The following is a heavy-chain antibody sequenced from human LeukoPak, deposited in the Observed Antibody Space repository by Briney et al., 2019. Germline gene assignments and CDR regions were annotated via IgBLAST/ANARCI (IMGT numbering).Heavy chain of an antibody. CDR2: ISGSGGST. Sequence: GWSLRLSCAASGFTFSSYALSWVRQAPGKGLEGVSVISGSGGSTYYADSVKGRFTISRDNSKNTLYLQMNSLRAEDTAAYYCAKGTGYYYDRSGYYLYWGQGTLVTVSS. J-gene: IGHJ4*02. CDR1: GFTFSSYA. V-gene: IGHV3-23*01. CDR3: AKGTGYYYDRSGYYLY. D-gene: IGHD3-22*01.